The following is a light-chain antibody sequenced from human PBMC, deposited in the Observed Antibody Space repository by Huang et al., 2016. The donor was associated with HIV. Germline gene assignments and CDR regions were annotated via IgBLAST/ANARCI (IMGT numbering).Light chain of an antibody. CDR2: TAS. CDR1: QEISDS. CDR3: QQYYGTPT. Sequence: DIQMTQSPSSLSPSVGDRVTITCRASQEISDSLAWYQQKPGKAPKLLLHTASRLESGVPSRFSGSGSGTDYTLTISSLQPEDFATYYCQQYYGTPTFGQGTKVEIK. J-gene: IGKJ1*01. V-gene: IGKV1-NL1*01.